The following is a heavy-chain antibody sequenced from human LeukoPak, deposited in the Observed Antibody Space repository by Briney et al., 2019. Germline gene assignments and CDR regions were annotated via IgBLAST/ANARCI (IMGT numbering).Heavy chain of an antibody. V-gene: IGHV4-39*01. CDR1: GGSITSSSYY. Sequence: SETLSLTCTVTGGSITSSSYYWGWIRQPPGTGLQWVGGIYYSGSTYYNPSLNRRVTISVDTSKNQFSLKLSSVTAADTAVYYCASSRIAVAGFDYWGQGTLVTVSS. CDR2: IYYSGST. CDR3: ASSRIAVAGFDY. J-gene: IGHJ4*02. D-gene: IGHD6-19*01.